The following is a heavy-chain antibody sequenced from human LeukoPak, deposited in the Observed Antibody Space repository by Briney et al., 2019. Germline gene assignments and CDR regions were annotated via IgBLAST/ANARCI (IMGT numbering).Heavy chain of an antibody. CDR2: ISAYNDNT. V-gene: IGHV1-18*01. D-gene: IGHD6-19*01. CDR3: AREGIAVADWEDWFDP. Sequence: ASVKVSCKASGYTFTSYGISWVRQAPGQGLEWMGWISAYNDNTNYAQKLQGRVTMTTDTSTSTAYMELRSPRSDDTAVYYCAREGIAVADWEDWFDPWGQGTLVTVSS. CDR1: GYTFTSYG. J-gene: IGHJ5*02.